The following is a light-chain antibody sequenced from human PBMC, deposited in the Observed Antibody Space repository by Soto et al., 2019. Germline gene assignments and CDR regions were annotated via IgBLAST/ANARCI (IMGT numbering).Light chain of an antibody. J-gene: IGLJ1*01. Sequence: QSALTQPASESGSPGQSITISCTGTSSDVGNYNLVSWYQRHPGKAPKLMMYEGTERPSGVSNRFSGSKSGNTASLTISGLQAEDEADYYCCSYAGGGTYVFGTGTKLTVL. V-gene: IGLV2-23*01. CDR2: EGT. CDR1: SSDVGNYNL. CDR3: CSYAGGGTYV.